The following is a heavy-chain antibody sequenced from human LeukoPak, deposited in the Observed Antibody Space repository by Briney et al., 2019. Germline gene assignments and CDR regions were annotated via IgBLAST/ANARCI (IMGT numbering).Heavy chain of an antibody. V-gene: IGHV5-51*01. J-gene: IGHJ4*02. CDR2: VYPGDSDT. CDR3: ARLLGTSTTGNYFDF. D-gene: IGHD2-2*01. CDR1: GYNFATYW. Sequence: GESLQISCKGSGYNFATYWIAWVRQMPGKGLEWMGIVYPGDSDTRYSPSFQGQVTISADKSISTAYLQWSSLKASDTGMYFCARLLGTSTTGNYFDFWGQGTLVTVSS.